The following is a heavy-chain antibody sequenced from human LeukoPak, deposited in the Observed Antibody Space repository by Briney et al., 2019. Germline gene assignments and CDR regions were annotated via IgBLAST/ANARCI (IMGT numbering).Heavy chain of an antibody. CDR3: AKDRFVSSSYYDFWSGYYGTGWFDP. J-gene: IGHJ5*02. Sequence: GALRLSCAASGFTFSSYEMNWVRQAPGKGLEWVSYISSSGSTIYYADSVKGRFTISRDNAKNSLYLQMNSLRAEDTAVYYCAKDRFVSSSYYDFWSGYYGTGWFDPWGQGTLVTVSS. V-gene: IGHV3-48*03. D-gene: IGHD3-3*01. CDR1: GFTFSSYE. CDR2: ISSSGSTI.